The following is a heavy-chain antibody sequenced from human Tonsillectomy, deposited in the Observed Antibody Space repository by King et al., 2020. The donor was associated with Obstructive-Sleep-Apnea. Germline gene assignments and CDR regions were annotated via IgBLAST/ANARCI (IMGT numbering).Heavy chain of an antibody. CDR2: IYYSGST. CDR3: ATTLDYDFGLGTGYGMDV. J-gene: IGHJ6*02. D-gene: IGHD3-3*01. Sequence: VQLQESGPGLVKPSETLSLTCTVSGGSISSYYWSWIRQPPGKGLEWIGYIYYSGSTNYNPSLKSRVTISVDTSKNQFSLKLSSVTAADTAVYYCATTLDYDFGLGTGYGMDVWGQGTTVTVSS. V-gene: IGHV4-59*01. CDR1: GGSISSYY.